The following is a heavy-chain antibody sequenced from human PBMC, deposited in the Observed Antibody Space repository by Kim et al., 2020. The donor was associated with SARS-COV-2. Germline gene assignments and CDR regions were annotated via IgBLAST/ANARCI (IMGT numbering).Heavy chain of an antibody. D-gene: IGHD5-18*01. V-gene: IGHV3-11*06. Sequence: KGRFTISRDNAKNSLYLQRNSLRAEDTAVYYCARSDTAMVYYYYYGMDVWGQGTTVTVSS. J-gene: IGHJ6*02. CDR3: ARSDTAMVYYYYYGMDV.